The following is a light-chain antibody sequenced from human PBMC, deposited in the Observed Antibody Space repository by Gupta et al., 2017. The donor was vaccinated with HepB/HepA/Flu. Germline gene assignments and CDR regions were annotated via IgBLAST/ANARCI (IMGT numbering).Light chain of an antibody. CDR1: SSNIGAGYD. CDR2: DNN. V-gene: IGLV1-40*01. Sequence: QSVLTQPPSVSGAPGQRVTISCTGSSSNIGAGYDVHWYQQLPGTAPKLLIYDNNNRHSGVPDRFSGSKSGTSASLAITGLQAEDEADYYCQSYDSSLSGYVVFGGGTRLAVL. J-gene: IGLJ2*01. CDR3: QSYDSSLSGYVV.